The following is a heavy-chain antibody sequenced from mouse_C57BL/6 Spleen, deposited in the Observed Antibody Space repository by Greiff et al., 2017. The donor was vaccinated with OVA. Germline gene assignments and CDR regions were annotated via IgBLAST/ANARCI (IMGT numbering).Heavy chain of an antibody. D-gene: IGHD1-1*01. V-gene: IGHV1-50*01. J-gene: IGHJ4*01. Sequence: QVHVKQPGAELVKPGASVKLSCKASGYTFTSYWMQWVKQRPGQGLEWIGEIDPSDSYTNYNQKFKGKATLTVDTSSSTAYMQLSSLTSEDSAVYYCARSNYYGSSTGGYAMDYWGQGTSVTVSS. CDR1: GYTFTSYW. CDR3: ARSNYYGSSTGGYAMDY. CDR2: IDPSDSYT.